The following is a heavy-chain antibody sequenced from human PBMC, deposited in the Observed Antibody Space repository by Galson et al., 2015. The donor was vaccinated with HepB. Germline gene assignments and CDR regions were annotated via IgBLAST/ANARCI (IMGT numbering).Heavy chain of an antibody. V-gene: IGHV1-18*01. CDR2: ISPYNRHT. CDR1: GYTFSTYS. CDR3: ARGALVVAVGATQNNWLGP. J-gene: IGHJ5*02. D-gene: IGHD2-15*01. Sequence: SVKVSCKASGYTFSTYSITWVRQSPGQGLEWMGWISPYNRHTNYTQKLQGRVTMTTDTSTSTAFMELRSLTSDDTAVYYCARGALVVAVGATQNNWLGPWGQGTLVTVSS.